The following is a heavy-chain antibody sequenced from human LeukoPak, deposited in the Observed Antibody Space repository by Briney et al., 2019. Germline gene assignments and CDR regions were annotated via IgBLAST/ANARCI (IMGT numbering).Heavy chain of an antibody. D-gene: IGHD3-22*01. V-gene: IGHV1-46*01. CDR3: ARANYYDSSGYSLYYFDY. CDR1: GYTFTSYY. J-gene: IGHJ4*02. CDR2: INPSGGST. Sequence: ASVKVSCKASGYTFTSYYMHWVRQAPGQGLEWMGIINPSGGSTSYAQEFQGRVTMTRDTSTCTVYMELSSLRSEDTAVYYCARANYYDSSGYSLYYFDYWGQGTLVTVSS.